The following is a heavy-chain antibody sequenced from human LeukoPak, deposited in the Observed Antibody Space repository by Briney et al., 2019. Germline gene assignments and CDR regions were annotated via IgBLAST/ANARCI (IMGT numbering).Heavy chain of an antibody. CDR1: GGSISSGSYY. D-gene: IGHD7-27*01. CDR3: ARLNWGFHWYFDL. V-gene: IGHV4-61*02. CDR2: IYTSGST. J-gene: IGHJ2*01. Sequence: PSETLSLTCTVSGGSISSGSYYWSWIRQPAGKGLEWIGRIYTSGSTNYNPSLKSRVTISVDTSKNQFSLKLSSVTAADTAVYYCARLNWGFHWYFDLWGRGTLVTVSS.